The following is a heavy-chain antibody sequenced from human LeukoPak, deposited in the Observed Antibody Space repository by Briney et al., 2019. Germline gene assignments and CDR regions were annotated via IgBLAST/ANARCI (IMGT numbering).Heavy chain of an antibody. Sequence: ASVKVSCKVSGYTLTELSMHWVRQPPGKGLEWMGGFDPEDGETIYAQKFQGRVTMTEDTSTDTAYMELSSLRSEDTAVYYCATDILGRDGYNFDYWGQGTLVTVSS. D-gene: IGHD5-24*01. CDR2: FDPEDGET. V-gene: IGHV1-24*01. J-gene: IGHJ4*02. CDR1: GYTLTELS. CDR3: ATDILGRDGYNFDY.